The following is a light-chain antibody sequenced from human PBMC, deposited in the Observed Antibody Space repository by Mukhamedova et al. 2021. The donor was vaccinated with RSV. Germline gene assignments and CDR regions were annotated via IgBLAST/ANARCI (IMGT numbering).Light chain of an antibody. Sequence: ITCSGNNLGDKYVCWYHQKTGQSPVLVIYKDARRPSGIPERFSGSNSGNTATLTISGTQPMDEGDYYCQAWDSGSVVFGGGTKLT. CDR2: KDA. CDR3: QAWDSGSVV. J-gene: IGLJ2*01. V-gene: IGLV3-1*01. CDR1: NLGDKY.